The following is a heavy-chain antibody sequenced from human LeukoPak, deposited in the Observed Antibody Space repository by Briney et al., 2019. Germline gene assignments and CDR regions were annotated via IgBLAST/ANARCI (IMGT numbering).Heavy chain of an antibody. J-gene: IGHJ4*02. V-gene: IGHV1-69*06. CDR1: GGTFSSYA. CDR2: IIPIFGTA. D-gene: IGHD3-22*01. CDR3: ARDRYYYDSSGQGVDFDY. Sequence: ASAKVSCKASGGTFSSYAISWVRQAPGQGLEWMGGIIPIFGTANYAQKFQGRVTITADKSTSTAYMELSSLRSEDTAVYYCARDRYYYDSSGQGVDFDYWGQGTLVTVSS.